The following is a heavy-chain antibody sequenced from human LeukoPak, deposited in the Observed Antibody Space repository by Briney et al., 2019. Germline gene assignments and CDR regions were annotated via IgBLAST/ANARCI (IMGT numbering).Heavy chain of an antibody. CDR1: GGSISSSSYY. V-gene: IGHV4-39*07. J-gene: IGHJ5*02. Sequence: PSETLSLTCTVSGGSISSSSYYWGWIRQPPGKGLEWIGSIYYSGSTYYNPSLKSRVTISVDTSKNQFSLKLSSVTAADTAAYYCVREQGVAAAVFDPWGQGTLVTVSS. CDR2: IYYSGST. D-gene: IGHD6-13*01. CDR3: VREQGVAAAVFDP.